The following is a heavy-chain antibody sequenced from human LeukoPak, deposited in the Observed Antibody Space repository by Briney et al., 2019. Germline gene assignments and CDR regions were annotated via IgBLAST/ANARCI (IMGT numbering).Heavy chain of an antibody. CDR2: IFYTGSI. CDR3: ARSYSASYDSPAVWFDP. V-gene: IGHV4-59*08. Sequence: SETLSLTCTVSGGSISNYYWSWIRQPPGKGLEWIGYIFYTGSINYNPSLRGRVTISVDTSKSQFSLRLSSVTAADTAVYYCARSYSASYDSPAVWFDPWGQGTLVTVSS. CDR1: GGSISNYY. J-gene: IGHJ5*02. D-gene: IGHD3-22*01.